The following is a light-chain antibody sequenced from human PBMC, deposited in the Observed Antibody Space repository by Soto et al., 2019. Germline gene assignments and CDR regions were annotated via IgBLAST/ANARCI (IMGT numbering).Light chain of an antibody. CDR2: YNN. CDR3: GTVYGRLRVVV. Sequence: QSVLTQPPSVSAAPGQKVTISCSGSSSNIGNNYVSWYQHLPGTAPKLLIYYNNKRPSGIPDRFSGSKSGTSATLAITGLHTGDEADYYCGTVYGRLRVVVFGGGTKLTVL. J-gene: IGLJ2*01. V-gene: IGLV1-51*01. CDR1: SSNIGNNY.